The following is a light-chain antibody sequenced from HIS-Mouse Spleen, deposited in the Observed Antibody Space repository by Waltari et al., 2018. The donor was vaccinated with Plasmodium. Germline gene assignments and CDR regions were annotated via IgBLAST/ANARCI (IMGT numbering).Light chain of an antibody. Sequence: DIQMTQSPSSLSASVGDRVTITCRASQSLRSYLNWYQQKPGKAHKLLIYAASSLQSGVPSRFSGSGSGTDFTLTISSLQPEDFATYYCQQSYSTPWTFGQGTKVEIK. V-gene: IGKV1-39*01. CDR2: AAS. CDR3: QQSYSTPWT. J-gene: IGKJ1*01. CDR1: QSLRSY.